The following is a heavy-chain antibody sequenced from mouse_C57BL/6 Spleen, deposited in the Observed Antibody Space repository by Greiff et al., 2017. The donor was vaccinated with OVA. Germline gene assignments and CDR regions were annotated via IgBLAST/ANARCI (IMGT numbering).Heavy chain of an antibody. CDR2: IDPSDSET. CDR1: GYTFTSYW. D-gene: IGHD6-1*01. Sequence: QVQLQQPGAELVRPGSSVKLSCKASGYTFTSYWMHWVKQRPIQGLEWIGNIDPSDSETHYNQKFKDKATLTVDKYSSTAYMQLSSLTSEDSAVYYCARREGSLFFDYWGQGTTLTVSS. J-gene: IGHJ2*01. CDR3: ARREGSLFFDY. V-gene: IGHV1-52*01.